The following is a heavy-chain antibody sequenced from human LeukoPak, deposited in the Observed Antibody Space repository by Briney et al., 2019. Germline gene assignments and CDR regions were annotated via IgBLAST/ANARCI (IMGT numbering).Heavy chain of an antibody. CDR2: ISAYNGNT. J-gene: IGHJ4*02. Sequence: GAAVKVSCKASRYTFTSYGISWVRQAPGQGLEGMGWISAYNGNTNYAQKLQGRVTMTTDTSTSTAYMELRSLRSDDTAVYYCARALKYQLLYVLGYWGQGTLVTVSS. CDR3: ARALKYQLLYVLGY. D-gene: IGHD2-2*02. V-gene: IGHV1-18*01. CDR1: RYTFTSYG.